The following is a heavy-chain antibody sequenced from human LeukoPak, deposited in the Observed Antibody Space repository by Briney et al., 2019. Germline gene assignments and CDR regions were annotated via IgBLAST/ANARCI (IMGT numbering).Heavy chain of an antibody. CDR2: INHSGST. CDR1: GGSFSGYY. CDR3: ARGRGFDFWSGYYRNYFDY. J-gene: IGHJ4*02. Sequence: NPSETLSLTCAVYGGSFSGYYWSWIRQSPGKGLEWIGEINHSGSTNYNPSLKSRVTISVDTSKNQFSLKLSSVTAADTAVYYCARGRGFDFWSGYYRNYFDYWGQGTLVTVSS. V-gene: IGHV4-34*01. D-gene: IGHD3-3*01.